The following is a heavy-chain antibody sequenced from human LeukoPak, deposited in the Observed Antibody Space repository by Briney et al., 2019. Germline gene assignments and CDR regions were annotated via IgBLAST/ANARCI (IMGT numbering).Heavy chain of an antibody. CDR3: AKEVHPYDSGTYYLDY. CDR1: GFTFSSYG. V-gene: IGHV3-30*02. Sequence: GGSLRLSCVGSGFTFSSYGMHWVRQAAGKGLEWVAFIRHDGSNEYYADSVKGRFTVSRDNSKNTLFLQMNSLRVEEMAVYYCAKEVHPYDSGTYYLDYRGRGTLVTVSS. D-gene: IGHD3-10*01. J-gene: IGHJ4*02. CDR2: IRHDGSNE.